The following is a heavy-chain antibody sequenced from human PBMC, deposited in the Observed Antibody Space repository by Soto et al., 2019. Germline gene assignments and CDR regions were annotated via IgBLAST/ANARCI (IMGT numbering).Heavy chain of an antibody. CDR3: ARDSHNRQQGMDV. CDR1: GFTFSNYV. Sequence: QVELVQSGGGVVQPGRSLRLSCAVSGFTFSNYVMEWVRQAPGKGLEWVAVISDDGNNKYYSDSVKGRFTISRDNAQNSLFLQMNSLRPEDTAVYFCARDSHNRQQGMDVWGHGTTVTVSS. V-gene: IGHV3-30-3*01. J-gene: IGHJ6*02. CDR2: ISDDGNNK.